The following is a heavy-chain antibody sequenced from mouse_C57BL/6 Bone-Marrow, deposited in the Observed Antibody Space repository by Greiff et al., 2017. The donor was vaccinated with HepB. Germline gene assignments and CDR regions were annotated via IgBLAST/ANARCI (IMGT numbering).Heavy chain of an antibody. CDR1: GFSLTSYG. J-gene: IGHJ4*01. Sequence: VQLVESGPGLVQPSQSLSITCTVSGFSLTSYGVHWVRQSPGKGLEWLGVTWSGGSTDYNAAFISRLSISKDNSKSQVFFKMNSLQADDTAIYYCARRIYPYAMDYWGQGTSVTVSS. V-gene: IGHV2-2*01. D-gene: IGHD1-1*01. CDR3: ARRIYPYAMDY. CDR2: TWSGGST.